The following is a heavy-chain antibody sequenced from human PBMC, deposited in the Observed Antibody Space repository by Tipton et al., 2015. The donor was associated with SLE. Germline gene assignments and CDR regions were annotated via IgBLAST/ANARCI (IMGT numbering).Heavy chain of an antibody. CDR3: ASPLLWFGENYMDV. V-gene: IGHV4-61*01. Sequence: TLSLTCTVSGDSVISGTYYWSWIRQPPGKGLEWIGYIYYSGGTIYNPSLKSRVTVSLDTSKNQFSLKLTSVTAADTAVYYCASPLLWFGENYMDVWGKGTTVTVSS. J-gene: IGHJ6*03. CDR2: IYYSGGT. D-gene: IGHD3-10*01. CDR1: GDSVISGTYY.